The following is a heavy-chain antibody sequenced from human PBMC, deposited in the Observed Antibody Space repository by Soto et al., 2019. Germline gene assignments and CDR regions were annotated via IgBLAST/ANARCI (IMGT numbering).Heavy chain of an antibody. CDR2: ISYDGSNK. CDR3: ARDPERGRLSGTKDY. Sequence: QVQLVESGGGVVQPGRSLRLSCAASGFTFSSYAMHWVRQAPGKGLEWVAVISYDGSNKYYADSVKGRFTIPRDNSKNTLYLQMNSLRAEDTAVYYCARDPERGRLSGTKDYWGQGTLVTVSS. V-gene: IGHV3-30-3*01. J-gene: IGHJ4*02. D-gene: IGHD1-1*01. CDR1: GFTFSSYA.